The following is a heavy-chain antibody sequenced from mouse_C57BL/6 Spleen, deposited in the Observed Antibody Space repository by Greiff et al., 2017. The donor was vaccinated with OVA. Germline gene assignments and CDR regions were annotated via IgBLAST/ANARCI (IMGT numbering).Heavy chain of an antibody. CDR2: IDPSDSYT. CDR3: ARSHYRNSPFDY. J-gene: IGHJ2*01. Sequence: QVQLQQPGAELVMPGASVKLSCKASGYTFTSYWMHWVKQRPGQGLEWIGEIDPSDSYTNYNQKFKGKSTLTVDKSSSTAYMQLSSLNSEDSAVYYCARSHYRNSPFDYWGQGTTLTVSS. V-gene: IGHV1-69*01. CDR1: GYTFTSYW. D-gene: IGHD2-5*01.